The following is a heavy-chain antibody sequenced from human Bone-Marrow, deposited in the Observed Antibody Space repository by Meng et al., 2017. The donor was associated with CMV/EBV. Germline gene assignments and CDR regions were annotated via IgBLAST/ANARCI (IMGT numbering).Heavy chain of an antibody. D-gene: IGHD3-3*01. V-gene: IGHV5-51*01. CDR3: ARHYSGAGFLEWFFDY. J-gene: IGHJ4*02. CDR2: MHPGDSDI. Sequence: GESLKISCKASGYRFSTYWIGWVRQMPGKGLEWMGIMHPGDSDIIYSPSFQGQVTISADESISTAYLQWRSLQASDTAKYYCARHYSGAGFLEWFFDYWGQGTLVTVSS. CDR1: GYRFSTYW.